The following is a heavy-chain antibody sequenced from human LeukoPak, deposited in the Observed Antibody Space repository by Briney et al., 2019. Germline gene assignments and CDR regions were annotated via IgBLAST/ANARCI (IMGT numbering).Heavy chain of an antibody. V-gene: IGHV4-4*07. Sequence: PSETLSLTCTVSGGSISSNYWSWIRQPAGKGLEWIGRIYTSGSTNYNPSLKSRVTMSVDTSKNQFSLKLSSVTAADTAVYYCARDGVRGLTFNWFDPWGQGTLVTVSS. CDR1: GGSISSNY. J-gene: IGHJ5*02. D-gene: IGHD3-10*01. CDR3: ARDGVRGLTFNWFDP. CDR2: IYTSGST.